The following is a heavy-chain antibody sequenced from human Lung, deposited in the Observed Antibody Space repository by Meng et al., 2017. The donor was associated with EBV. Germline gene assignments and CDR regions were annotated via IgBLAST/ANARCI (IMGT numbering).Heavy chain of an antibody. CDR3: ARDSDSAYSLGY. CDR2: IHHSGRT. Sequence: QGQLQESGPGLVNPSGTLYLTCAVSGGSIIIGNWWSWVRQSPGKGLEWIGEIHHSGRTNYNPSLKSRITMSLDKPKNQFSLKLSSVTAADTAVYYCARDSDSAYSLGYWGQGSLVTVSS. D-gene: IGHD2-21*01. V-gene: IGHV4-4*02. CDR1: GGSIIIGNW. J-gene: IGHJ4*02.